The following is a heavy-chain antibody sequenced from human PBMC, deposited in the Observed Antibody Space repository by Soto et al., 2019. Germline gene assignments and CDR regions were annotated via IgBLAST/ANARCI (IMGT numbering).Heavy chain of an antibody. CDR3: AKINDYDSSGPPHLFHPTSDAFDI. D-gene: IGHD3-22*01. CDR1: GFTFSSYG. Sequence: GGSLRLSCAASGFTFSSYGMHWVRQAPGKGLEWVAVISYDGSNKYYADSVKGRFTISRDNSKNTLYLQMNSLRAEDTAVYYCAKINDYDSSGPPHLFHPTSDAFDIWGQGTMVTVSS. CDR2: ISYDGSNK. J-gene: IGHJ3*02. V-gene: IGHV3-30*18.